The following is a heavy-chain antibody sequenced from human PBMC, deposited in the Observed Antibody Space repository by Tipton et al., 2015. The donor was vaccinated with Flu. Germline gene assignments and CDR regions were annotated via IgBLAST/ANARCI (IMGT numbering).Heavy chain of an antibody. D-gene: IGHD2-2*01. J-gene: IGHJ6*02. V-gene: IGHV3-30*02. CDR3: AKEEGYCSSTSCQITYYYYGMDV. CDR2: IRYDGSNK. CDR1: GFTFSSYG. Sequence: GSLRLSCAASGFTFSSYGMHWVRQAPGKGLEWVAFIRYDGSNKYYADSVKGRFTISRDNSKNTLYLQMNSLRAEDTAVYYCAKEEGYCSSTSCQITYYYYGMDVWGQGTKVTVTS.